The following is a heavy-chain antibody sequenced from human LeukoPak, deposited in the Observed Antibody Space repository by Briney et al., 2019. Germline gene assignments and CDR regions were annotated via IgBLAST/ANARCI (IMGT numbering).Heavy chain of an antibody. V-gene: IGHV5-51*01. D-gene: IGHD3-16*01. CDR1: GYSFTSYW. J-gene: IGHJ4*02. CDR2: IYPGDSDT. Sequence: GESLQISCKGSGYSFTSYWIGWVRQMPGKGLEWMGIIYPGDSDTRYSPSFQGQVTISADKSISTAYLQWSSLKASDTAMYCCARAWGRATASFDYWGQGTLVTVSS. CDR3: ARAWGRATASFDY.